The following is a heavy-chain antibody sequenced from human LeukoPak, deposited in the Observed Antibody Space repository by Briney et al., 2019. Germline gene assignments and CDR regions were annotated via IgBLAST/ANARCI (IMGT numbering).Heavy chain of an antibody. D-gene: IGHD1-26*01. V-gene: IGHV3-48*03. J-gene: IGHJ1*01. CDR1: GSTFSTSD. CDR3: ARTKWQLPWA. CDR2: ISSSGSTI. Sequence: PGGSLRLSCAASGSTFSTSDMNWIRQAPGKGLEWVSHISSSGSTITYADSVKGRFTVSRVNTKNSLYLQMNSLRADDTAIYYCARTKWQLPWAWGQGTLVTVSS.